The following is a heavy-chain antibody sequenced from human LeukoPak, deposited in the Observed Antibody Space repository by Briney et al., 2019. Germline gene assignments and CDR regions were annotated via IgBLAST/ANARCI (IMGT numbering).Heavy chain of an antibody. CDR3: AKGGTILGVIRCFDN. CDR2: ISADGGRT. D-gene: IGHD3-10*01. J-gene: IGHJ4*02. CDR1: GFTFSSSA. V-gene: IGHV3-23*01. Sequence: GGSLRLSCAASGFTFSSSAMTRVRQAPGKGLEWVSGISADGGRTYYADSVKGRFTISRDNSKNTLYLQMNSLRAEDTAVYYCAKGGTILGVIRCFDNWGQGTLVTVSS.